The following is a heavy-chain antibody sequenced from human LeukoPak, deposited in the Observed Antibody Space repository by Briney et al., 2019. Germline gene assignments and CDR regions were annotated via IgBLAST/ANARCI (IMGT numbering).Heavy chain of an antibody. V-gene: IGHV3-30*03. J-gene: IGHJ4*02. CDR2: ISYDGSYK. CDR3: ARELTPYYDFWSGYLDY. D-gene: IGHD3-3*01. CDR1: GFTFSSYG. Sequence: GGSLRLSCAVSGFTFSSYGMHWVRQAPGKGLEWVAVISYDGSYKYYADSVKGRFTISRDNSKNTLYLQMNSLRAEDTAVYYCARELTPYYDFWSGYLDYWGQGTLVTVSS.